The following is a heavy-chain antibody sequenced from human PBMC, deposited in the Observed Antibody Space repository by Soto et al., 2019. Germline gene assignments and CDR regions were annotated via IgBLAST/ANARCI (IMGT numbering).Heavy chain of an antibody. CDR3: ARAGVISWYDLDY. CDR2: IIPILGIA. D-gene: IGHD6-13*01. V-gene: IGHV1-69*02. J-gene: IGHJ4*02. Sequence: ASVKVSCKASGGTFSSYTISWVRQAPGQGLEWMGRIIPILGIANYAQKFQGRVTITADKSTSTAYMELSSLRSEDTAVYYCARAGVISWYDLDYWGQGTLVTVSS. CDR1: GGTFSSYT.